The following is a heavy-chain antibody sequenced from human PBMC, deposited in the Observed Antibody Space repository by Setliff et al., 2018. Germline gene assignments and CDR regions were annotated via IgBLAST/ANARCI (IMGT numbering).Heavy chain of an antibody. CDR1: GFTFGDHF. J-gene: IGHJ4*02. CDR3: ARVGYCDGPTCYPFDY. Sequence: QPGGSLRPSCAASGFTFGDHFMDWVRQPPGKGLEWVGRIKNKVNTFSTQYAASVNGRFSISRDDSKSSLYLQMNSLKSEDTAVYYCARVGYCDGPTCYPFDYWGPGTLVTV. V-gene: IGHV3-72*01. CDR2: IKNKVNTFST. D-gene: IGHD2-2*01.